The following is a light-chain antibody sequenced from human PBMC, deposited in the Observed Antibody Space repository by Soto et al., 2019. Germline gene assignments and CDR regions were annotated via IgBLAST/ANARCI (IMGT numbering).Light chain of an antibody. CDR3: AAWDDSLIV. V-gene: IGLV1-47*01. CDR2: RNN. J-gene: IGLJ1*01. CDR1: SSNIGSNY. Sequence: QPVLTQPPSASGTPGQRVTISCSGSSSNIGSNYVYWYQQLPGTAPKLLIYRNNQRPSGVPDRFSGSKSGTSASLAISGLRSEDEADYYCAAWDDSLIVFGTGTKVTVL.